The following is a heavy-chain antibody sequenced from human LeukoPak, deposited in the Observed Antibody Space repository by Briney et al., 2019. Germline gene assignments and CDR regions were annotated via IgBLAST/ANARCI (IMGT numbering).Heavy chain of an antibody. CDR3: ARGDYFDH. V-gene: IGHV3-66*01. Sequence: QSGGSLRLSCAASGFTVSSNYMNWVRQAPGKGLEWVSVIYADGSTYYANSVKGRFTISRDNSKNTLSLLMNSLRAEDTAVYYCARGDYFDHWGQGTLVAVSS. CDR1: GFTVSSNY. J-gene: IGHJ4*02. CDR2: IYADGST.